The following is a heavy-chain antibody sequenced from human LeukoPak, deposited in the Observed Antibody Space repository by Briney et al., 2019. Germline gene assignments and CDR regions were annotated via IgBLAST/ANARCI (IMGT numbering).Heavy chain of an antibody. D-gene: IGHD3-22*01. Sequence: GGSLRLSCAASGFTFSSYAMSWVRQAPGKGLEWVSAISGSGGSRYYADSVKVRFTISRDNSKNTLYLQMNSLRAEDTAVYYCAKLPGGITMIVVVITGSDAFDIWGQGTMVTVSS. CDR1: GFTFSSYA. CDR2: ISGSGGSR. J-gene: IGHJ3*02. V-gene: IGHV3-23*01. CDR3: AKLPGGITMIVVVITGSDAFDI.